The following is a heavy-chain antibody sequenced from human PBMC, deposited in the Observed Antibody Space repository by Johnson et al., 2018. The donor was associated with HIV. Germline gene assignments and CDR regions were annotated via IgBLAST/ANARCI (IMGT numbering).Heavy chain of an antibody. CDR2: IKAKVNGGTT. V-gene: IGHV3-15*01. CDR3: ARQAAAGAFDI. J-gene: IGHJ3*02. CDR1: GFTFSSYA. D-gene: IGHD6-13*01. Sequence: VQLVESGGGVVQPGRSLRLSCAASGFTFSSYAMHWVRQAPGKGLEWVARIKAKVNGGTTDYAAPVKGRFTISREDSKNTLYLQMNSLRAEDTAVYYCARQAAAGAFDIWGQGTMVTVSS.